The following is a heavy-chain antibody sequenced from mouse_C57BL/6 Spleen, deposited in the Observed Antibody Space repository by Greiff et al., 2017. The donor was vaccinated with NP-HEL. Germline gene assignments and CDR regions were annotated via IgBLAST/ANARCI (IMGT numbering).Heavy chain of an antibody. V-gene: IGHV3-6*01. J-gene: IGHJ3*01. CDR2: ISYDGSN. Sequence: ESGPGLVKPSQSLSLTCSVTGYSITSGYYWNWIRQFPGNKLEWMGYISYDGSNNYNPSLKNRISITRDTSKNQFFLKLNSVTTEDTATYYCARSTMITPGFAYWGQGTLVTVSA. CDR3: ARSTMITPGFAY. D-gene: IGHD2-4*01. CDR1: GYSITSGYY.